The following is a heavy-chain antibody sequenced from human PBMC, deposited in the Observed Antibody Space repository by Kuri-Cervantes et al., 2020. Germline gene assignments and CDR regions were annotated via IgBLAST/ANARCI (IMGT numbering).Heavy chain of an antibody. CDR1: GGSFSGYY. CDR2: INHSGST. Sequence: GSLRLSCAVYGGSFSGYYWSWIRQPPGKGLEWIGEINHSGSTNYNPSLKSRVTISVDTSKNQFSLKLSSVTAADTAVYYCGGTMVRGVIMADYWGQGTLVTVSS. D-gene: IGHD3-10*01. CDR3: GGTMVRGVIMADY. V-gene: IGHV4-34*01. J-gene: IGHJ4*02.